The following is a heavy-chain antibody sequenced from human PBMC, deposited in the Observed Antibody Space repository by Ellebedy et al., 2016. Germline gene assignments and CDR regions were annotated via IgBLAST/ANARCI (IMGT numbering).Heavy chain of an antibody. CDR1: GGSISSGYY. D-gene: IGHD6-19*01. J-gene: IGHJ4*02. V-gene: IGHV4-38-2*02. CDR3: ARDMVGIAVAGTGY. CDR2: IYHSGST. Sequence: SETLSLTCTVSGGSISSGYYWGWIRPPPGKGLEWIGSIYHSGSTYYNPSLKSRVTISVDTSKNQFSLKLSSVTAADTAVYYCARDMVGIAVAGTGYWGQGTLVTVSS.